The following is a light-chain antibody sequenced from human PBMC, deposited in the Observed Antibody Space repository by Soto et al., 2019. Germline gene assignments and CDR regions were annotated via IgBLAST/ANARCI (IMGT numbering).Light chain of an antibody. CDR3: SSYTSSNTWV. Sequence: QSALTQPASVSGSPGQSITISCTGTSSDIVYYNFVSWYQQHPGKAPKLMIYEVSNRPSGVSNRFSGSKSGNTAFLTISGLQAEDEADYYCSSYTSSNTWVFGGGTKLTVL. J-gene: IGLJ3*02. CDR2: EVS. V-gene: IGLV2-14*01. CDR1: SSDIVYYNF.